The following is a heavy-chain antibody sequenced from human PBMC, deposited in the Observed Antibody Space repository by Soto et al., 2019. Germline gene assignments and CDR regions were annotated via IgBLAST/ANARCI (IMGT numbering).Heavy chain of an antibody. CDR2: ISYDGSNK. CDR3: AKDRFRSGLNWFDP. Sequence: QVQLVESGGGVVQPGRSLRLSCAASGFTFSSYGMHWVRQAPGKGLEWVAVISYDGSNKYYADSAKGRFTISRDNSKNTLYLQMNSLRAEDTAVYYCAKDRFRSGLNWFDPWGQGTLVTVSS. CDR1: GFTFSSYG. J-gene: IGHJ5*02. V-gene: IGHV3-30*18. D-gene: IGHD3-3*01.